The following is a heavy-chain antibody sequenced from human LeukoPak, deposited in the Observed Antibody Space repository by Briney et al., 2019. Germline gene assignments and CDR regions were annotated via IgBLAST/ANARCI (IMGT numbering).Heavy chain of an antibody. J-gene: IGHJ6*02. Sequence: GGSLRLSCAASGFTFSSYWMSWVRQAPGKGLEWVASIKHDGSEEVYVDSVKGRFSISRDNAKNSLFLQMNTLRAEDTAVYYCARDPYSSTWSYGMDVWGQGTTVTVSS. CDR3: ARDPYSSTWSYGMDV. CDR1: GFTFSSYW. V-gene: IGHV3-7*05. D-gene: IGHD6-6*01. CDR2: IKHDGSEE.